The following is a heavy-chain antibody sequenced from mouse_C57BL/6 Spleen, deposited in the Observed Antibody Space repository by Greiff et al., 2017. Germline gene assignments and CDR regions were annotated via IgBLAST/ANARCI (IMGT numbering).Heavy chain of an antibody. D-gene: IGHD2-1*01. CDR2: INPNYGTT. J-gene: IGHJ2*01. V-gene: IGHV1-39*01. CDR3: ARSGGNSYFDY. Sequence: EVQVVESGPELVKPGASVKISCKASGYSFTDYNMNWVKQSNGKSLEWIGVINPNYGTTSYNQKFKGKATLTVDQSSSTAYMQLNSLTSEDAAVYYCARSGGNSYFDYWGQGTTLTVSS. CDR1: GYSFTDYN.